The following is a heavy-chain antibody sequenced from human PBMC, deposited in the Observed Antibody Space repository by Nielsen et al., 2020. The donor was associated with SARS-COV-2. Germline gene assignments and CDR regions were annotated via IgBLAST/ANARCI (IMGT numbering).Heavy chain of an antibody. CDR2: IYSGGST. V-gene: IGHV3-66*01. J-gene: IGHJ4*02. D-gene: IGHD6-13*01. Sequence: GGSLRLSCAASGFTVSSNYMSWVRQAPGKGLEWVSVIYSGGSTYYADSVKGRFTISRDNSKNTLYLQMNSLRAEDTAVYYCARDPGIAAAGDPFDYWGQGTLVTVSS. CDR3: ARDPGIAAAGDPFDY. CDR1: GFTVSSNY.